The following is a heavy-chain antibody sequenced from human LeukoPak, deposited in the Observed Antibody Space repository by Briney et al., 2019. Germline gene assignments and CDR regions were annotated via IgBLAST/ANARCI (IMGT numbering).Heavy chain of an antibody. D-gene: IGHD4-17*01. CDR3: ARLGAYGDQLLFYFDY. V-gene: IGHV3-30*04. CDR2: ISYDGSNK. Sequence: GGSLRLSCAASGFTFSSYSMHWVRQAPGKGLEWVAVISYDGSNKYYADSVKGRFTISRDNSKNTLYLQMNSLRTEDTAVYFCARLGAYGDQLLFYFDYWGQGTLVTVSS. CDR1: GFTFSSYS. J-gene: IGHJ4*02.